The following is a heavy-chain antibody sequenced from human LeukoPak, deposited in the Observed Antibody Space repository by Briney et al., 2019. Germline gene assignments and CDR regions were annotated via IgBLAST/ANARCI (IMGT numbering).Heavy chain of an antibody. J-gene: IGHJ3*02. Sequence: RSSETLSLTCTVSGGSISSYYWSWIRQPPGKGLEWIGYIYYSGSTNYNPSLKSRVTISVDTSKNQFSLKLSSVTAADTAVYYCARAIVGYYYDSSGYRFDAFDIWGQGTMVTVSS. CDR3: ARAIVGYYYDSSGYRFDAFDI. D-gene: IGHD3-22*01. V-gene: IGHV4-59*01. CDR1: GGSISSYY. CDR2: IYYSGST.